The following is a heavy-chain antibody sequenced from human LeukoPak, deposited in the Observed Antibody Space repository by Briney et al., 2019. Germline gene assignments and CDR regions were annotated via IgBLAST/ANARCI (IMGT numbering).Heavy chain of an antibody. CDR2: ISYDGSNK. CDR1: GFTFSNYG. Sequence: GGSLRLSCAASGFTFSNYGMHWVRQAPGKGLAWVAVISYDGSNKYYVDSVKGRFTISRDNSKNTLYLQMNSLRAEDTAIYYCAKYCSGGRCYSGLSDWGQGTLVTVSS. V-gene: IGHV3-30*18. CDR3: AKYCSGGRCYSGLSD. D-gene: IGHD2-15*01. J-gene: IGHJ4*02.